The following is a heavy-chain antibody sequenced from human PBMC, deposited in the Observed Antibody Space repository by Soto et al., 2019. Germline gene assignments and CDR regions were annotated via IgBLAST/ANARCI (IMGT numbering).Heavy chain of an antibody. J-gene: IGHJ4*02. CDR2: ISYDGSNK. CDR3: AKVHSSGWYRFDY. D-gene: IGHD6-19*01. V-gene: IGHV3-30*18. CDR1: GFTFSSYG. Sequence: GGSLRLSCAASGFTFSSYGMHWVRQAPGKGLEWVAVISYDGSNKYYADSVKGRFTISRDNSKNTLYLQMNSLRAEDTAVYYCAKVHSSGWYRFDYWGQGTLVTVSS.